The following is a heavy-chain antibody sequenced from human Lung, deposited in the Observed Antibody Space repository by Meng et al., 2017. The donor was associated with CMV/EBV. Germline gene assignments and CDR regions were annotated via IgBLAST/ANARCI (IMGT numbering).Heavy chain of an antibody. J-gene: IGHJ4*02. CDR1: GFPFGNYG. V-gene: IGHV3-30*02. D-gene: IGHD2-8*01. Sequence: SCAASGFPFGNYGMHWVRQAPGKGLEWVAFIPYGGSNQDYADSVKGRFTISRDNSNNPVYLQMNSLSAEDTAAYYCAKDQWVMVYANSYDQWGQGTXVTVSS. CDR3: AKDQWVMVYANSYDQ. CDR2: IPYGGSNQ.